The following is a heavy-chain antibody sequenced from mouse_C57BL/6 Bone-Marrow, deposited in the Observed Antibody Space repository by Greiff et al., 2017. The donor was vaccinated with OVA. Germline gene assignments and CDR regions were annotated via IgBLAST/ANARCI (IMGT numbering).Heavy chain of an antibody. CDR2: IYPRSGNT. CDR3: ARPYCGSSSYYFDY. Sequence: QVQLQQSGAELARPGASVKLSCKASGYTFTSYGISWVKQRTGQGLEWIGEIYPRSGNTYYNEKFKGKATLTADKSSSTAYMELRSLTSEDSAVYFCARPYCGSSSYYFDYWGQGTTLTVSS. J-gene: IGHJ2*01. CDR1: GYTFTSYG. V-gene: IGHV1-81*01. D-gene: IGHD1-1*01.